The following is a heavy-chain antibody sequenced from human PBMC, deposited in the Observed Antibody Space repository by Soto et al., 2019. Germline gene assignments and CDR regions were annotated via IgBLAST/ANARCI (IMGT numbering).Heavy chain of an antibody. CDR2: ISSSGDRT. CDR3: ARLPSPNYFDSSGFDY. V-gene: IGHV3-23*01. D-gene: IGHD3-22*01. Sequence: EVQLLESGGGLVPPGGSLRLSCAASGFSFSNHAMNWVHQAPGKGLEWVSAISSSGDRTYYADSVKGRFTISRDNSKNTLYLQMNSLRAEDTAVYYCARLPSPNYFDSSGFDYWGQGILVSVSS. J-gene: IGHJ4*02. CDR1: GFSFSNHA.